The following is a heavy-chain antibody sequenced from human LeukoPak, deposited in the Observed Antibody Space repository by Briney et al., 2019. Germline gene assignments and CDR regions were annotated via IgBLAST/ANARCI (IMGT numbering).Heavy chain of an antibody. CDR1: GGSFSGYY. J-gene: IGHJ4*02. D-gene: IGHD6-19*01. V-gene: IGHV4-34*01. CDR2: INHSGST. CDR3: ARGGRTCSHSSGLLGY. Sequence: SETLSLTCAVYGGSFSGYYWSWVRQPPGKGLEWIGEINHSGSTNYNPSLKSRVTISVDTSKNQFSLKLSSVTAAGTAVYYWARGGRTCSHSSGLLGYWGQGTLVTVSS.